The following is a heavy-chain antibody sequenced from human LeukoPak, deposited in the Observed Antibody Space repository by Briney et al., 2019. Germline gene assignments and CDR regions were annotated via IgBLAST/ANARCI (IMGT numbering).Heavy chain of an antibody. Sequence: PGGSLRLSCAASGFAFADYAMHWVRQIPGKGLECVAHIHADGGRTFYADSVKGRFTVFRDNAKNSLFLQMDSLTSDDTAFYYCSTWAFYQGLDVWGQGATVIVSS. CDR2: IHADGGRT. J-gene: IGHJ6*02. CDR3: STWAFYQGLDV. D-gene: IGHD2/OR15-2a*01. V-gene: IGHV3-43*02. CDR1: GFAFADYA.